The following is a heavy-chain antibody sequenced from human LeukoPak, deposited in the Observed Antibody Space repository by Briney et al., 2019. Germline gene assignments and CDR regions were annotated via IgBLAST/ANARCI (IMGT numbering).Heavy chain of an antibody. V-gene: IGHV3-53*01. CDR3: AKDFDFWSGYFDY. Sequence: GGSLRLSCEASGFTVSNKNMNWVRQAPGKGLEWVSLIHSRGNTYYADSVKGRFTISRDNSKNTLYLQMNSLRAEDTAVYYCAKDFDFWSGYFDYWGQGTLVTVSS. CDR2: IHSRGNT. D-gene: IGHD3-3*01. J-gene: IGHJ4*02. CDR1: GFTVSNKN.